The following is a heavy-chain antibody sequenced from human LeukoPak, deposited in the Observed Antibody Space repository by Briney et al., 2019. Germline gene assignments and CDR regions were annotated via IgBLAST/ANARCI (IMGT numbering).Heavy chain of an antibody. CDR2: LNGDGSST. CDR3: ARDSHSSGDY. Sequence: GGSLRLSCAASGFTFSSHWMHWVRQAPGKGLEWVSRLNGDGSSTSYADSVKGRFTISRDNAKNTLYLQMNSLRAEDTAVYYCARDSHSSGDYWGQGTLVTVSS. J-gene: IGHJ4*02. V-gene: IGHV3-74*01. CDR1: GFTFSSHW. D-gene: IGHD6-19*01.